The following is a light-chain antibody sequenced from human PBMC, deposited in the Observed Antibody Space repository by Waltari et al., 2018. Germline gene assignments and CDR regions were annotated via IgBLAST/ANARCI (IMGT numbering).Light chain of an antibody. V-gene: IGKV3-20*01. J-gene: IGKJ1*01. Sequence: EIVLTQSPDSLSLSPGERAILSCRASQSLRSNYFAWYRQRPGQAPRLRIYGASKRATGIPDRFSGSGSGTDFTLTINRLEPEDFAVYYCQQFDDSQWSFGQGTKVELK. CDR2: GAS. CDR1: QSLRSNY. CDR3: QQFDDSQWS.